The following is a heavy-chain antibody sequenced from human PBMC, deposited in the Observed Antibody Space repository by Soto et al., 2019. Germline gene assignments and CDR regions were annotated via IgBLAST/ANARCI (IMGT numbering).Heavy chain of an antibody. CDR2: IYYSGST. D-gene: IGHD6-19*01. CDR1: GGSISSYY. Sequence: SETLSLTCTVSGGSISSYYWSWIRQPPGKGLEWIGYIYYSGSTNYNPSLKSRVTISVDTSKNQFSLKLSSVTAADTAVYYCARRGIAVADAFDIWGQGTMVTVSS. CDR3: ARRGIAVADAFDI. J-gene: IGHJ3*02. V-gene: IGHV4-59*01.